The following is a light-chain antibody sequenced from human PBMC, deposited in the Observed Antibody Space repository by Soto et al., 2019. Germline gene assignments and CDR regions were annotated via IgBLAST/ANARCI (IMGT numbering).Light chain of an antibody. J-gene: IGKJ3*01. CDR2: GAT. Sequence: EIVLTQSPGTLSLSPGERATLSCRASQSVSSSYLAWYQQKPGQAPRLPIYGATRRATGIPDRFSGSGSGTDFTLTISRLEPEDFAVYNCQQYGSSPFTFGPGTKVDIK. CDR1: QSVSSSY. V-gene: IGKV3-20*01. CDR3: QQYGSSPFT.